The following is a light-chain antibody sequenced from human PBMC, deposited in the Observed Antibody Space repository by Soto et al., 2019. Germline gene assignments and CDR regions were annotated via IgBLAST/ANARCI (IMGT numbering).Light chain of an antibody. CDR2: KAS. V-gene: IGKV1-5*03. J-gene: IGKJ5*01. CDR1: QSINNL. Sequence: DIQMTQSPSTLSAYVGDRVTITCRASQSINNLLAWYQQKPGRAPTLLIYKASALESGVPSRFSGSGSGTEFTLTISSLQPDDLATYYCQQYNDYPLTFGQGTRLEIK. CDR3: QQYNDYPLT.